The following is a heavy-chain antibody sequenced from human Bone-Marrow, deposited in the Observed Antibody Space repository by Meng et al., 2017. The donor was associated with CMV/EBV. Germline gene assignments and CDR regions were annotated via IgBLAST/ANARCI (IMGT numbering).Heavy chain of an antibody. CDR2: ISYDGGNE. J-gene: IGHJ1*01. Sequence: GESLKISCAGSGFSFSSYGMHWVRQAPGKGLEWVAVISYDGGNEYYADSVKGRFSVSRDNSNNTLYLQMSRLRPDDTAVYYCARGYWRNGYPNWGQGTLVTVSS. D-gene: IGHD5-18*01. V-gene: IGHV3-30*03. CDR1: GFSFSSYG. CDR3: ARGYWRNGYPN.